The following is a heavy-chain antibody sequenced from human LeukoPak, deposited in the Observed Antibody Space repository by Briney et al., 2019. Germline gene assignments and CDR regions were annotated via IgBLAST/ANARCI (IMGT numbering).Heavy chain of an antibody. CDR2: ISSSSSYI. D-gene: IGHD6-6*01. Sequence: GGSLRPSCAASGFTFSSYSMNWVRQAPGKGLQWVSSISSSSSYIYYADSVKGRFTIPRDNAKNSLYLQMNSLRAEDTAVYYCARDFSSIDDYWGQGTLVTVSS. CDR1: GFTFSSYS. J-gene: IGHJ4*02. CDR3: ARDFSSIDDY. V-gene: IGHV3-21*01.